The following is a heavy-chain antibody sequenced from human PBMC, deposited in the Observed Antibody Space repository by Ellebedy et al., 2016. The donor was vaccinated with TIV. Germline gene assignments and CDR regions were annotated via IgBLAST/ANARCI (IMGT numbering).Heavy chain of an antibody. J-gene: IGHJ6*03. CDR1: GGSISSYY. D-gene: IGHD3-10*01. V-gene: IGHV4-59*01. CDR2: IYYSGST. Sequence: SETLSLTXTVSGGSISSYYWSWIRQPPGKGLEWIGYIYYSGSTNYNPSLKSRVTISVDTSKNQFSLKLSSVTAADTAVYYCARVLLNRWFGEPLAGDYYYMDVWGKGTTVTVSS. CDR3: ARVLLNRWFGEPLAGDYYYMDV.